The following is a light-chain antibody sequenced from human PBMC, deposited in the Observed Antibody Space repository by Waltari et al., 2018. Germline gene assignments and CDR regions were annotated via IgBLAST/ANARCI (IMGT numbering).Light chain of an antibody. CDR2: DVN. CDR3: SSYTASDTVL. CDR1: SSDVGGYNF. V-gene: IGLV2-14*03. J-gene: IGLJ2*01. Sequence: QSALTQPASVSGSPGQSITISCPGTSSDVGGYNFVSWYQQHPGKTPKLMIYDVNKRPSGVSNRFSGSKSGNTASLTISGLQADDEAEYHCSSYTASDTVLFGGGTKLTVL.